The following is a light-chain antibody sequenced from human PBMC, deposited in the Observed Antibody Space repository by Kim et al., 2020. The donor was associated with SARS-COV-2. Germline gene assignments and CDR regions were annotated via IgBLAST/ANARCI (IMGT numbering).Light chain of an antibody. CDR1: SCSVSNTNY. CDR3: ALYMGVGIWV. CDR2: NTD. V-gene: IGLV8-61*01. J-gene: IGLJ3*02. Sequence: GWTVTLTGGLSSCSVSNTNYASWYQKTPGQAPRTVIYNTDTRSSGVPDRFSGSILGNKAALTITGAQADDECDYYCALYMGVGIWVIGGGTKVSVL.